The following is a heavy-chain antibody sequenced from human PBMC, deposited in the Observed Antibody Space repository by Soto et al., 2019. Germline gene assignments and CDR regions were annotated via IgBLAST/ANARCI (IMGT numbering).Heavy chain of an antibody. CDR1: GGTFSSYA. Sequence: QVQLVQSGAEVKKPGSSVKVSCKASGGTFSSYAISWVRQAPGQGLEWMGGIIPIFGTANYAQKFQGRVTITADESTSTAYMGLSSLRSEDTAVYYCARVNGVGYDYGDYASYFDYWGQGTLVTVSS. CDR2: IIPIFGTA. CDR3: ARVNGVGYDYGDYASYFDY. J-gene: IGHJ4*02. D-gene: IGHD4-17*01. V-gene: IGHV1-69*12.